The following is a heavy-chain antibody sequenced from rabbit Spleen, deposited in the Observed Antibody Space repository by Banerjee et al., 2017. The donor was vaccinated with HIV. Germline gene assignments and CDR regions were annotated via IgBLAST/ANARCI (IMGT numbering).Heavy chain of an antibody. CDR3: ARDSGSSFSSYGMDL. CDR1: GFDFSSSYY. Sequence: QSLEDSGGDLVKPGASLTLTCKASGFDFSSSYYMCWVRQAPGKGLEWIACIEGGSSAFSYFASWAKGRFTISKTSSTTVTLQMTSLTAADTATYFCARDSGSSFSSYGMDLWGQGTLVTVS. V-gene: IGHV1S40*01. D-gene: IGHD8-1*01. CDR2: IEGGSSAFS. J-gene: IGHJ6*01.